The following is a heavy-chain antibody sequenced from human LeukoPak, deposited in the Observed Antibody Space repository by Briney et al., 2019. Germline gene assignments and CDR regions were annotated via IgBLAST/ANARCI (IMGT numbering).Heavy chain of an antibody. V-gene: IGHV3-73*01. CDR1: GFTFSDSG. CDR3: ARTDCGGDCYSEFGAFDI. Sequence: GGSLRLSCAASGFTFSDSGMHWVRQASGKGLEWVGHIRSKADSYATVYAASVEGRFTITRDDSENTAYLQMNSLKTEDTAVYYCARTDCGGDCYSEFGAFDIWGQGTMVTVSS. J-gene: IGHJ3*02. CDR2: IRSKADSYAT. D-gene: IGHD2-21*02.